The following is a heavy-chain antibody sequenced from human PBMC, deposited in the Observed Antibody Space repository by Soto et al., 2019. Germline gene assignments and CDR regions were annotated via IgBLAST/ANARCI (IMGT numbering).Heavy chain of an antibody. CDR1: GYSFTSYW. CDR3: ARTSAAGKNYNGMDV. D-gene: IGHD6-13*01. Sequence: EVQLVQSGAEVKKPGESLKISCKGSGYSFTSYWIGWVRQMPGKGLEWMGIIYPGDSDTRYSPSFQGQVTISADKSISTAYLQWSSLKASDTAMHYCARTSAAGKNYNGMDVWGQGTTVTVSS. J-gene: IGHJ6*02. V-gene: IGHV5-51*01. CDR2: IYPGDSDT.